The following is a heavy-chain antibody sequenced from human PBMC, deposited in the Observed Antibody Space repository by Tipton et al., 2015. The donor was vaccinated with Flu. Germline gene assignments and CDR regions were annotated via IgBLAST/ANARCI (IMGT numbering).Heavy chain of an antibody. V-gene: IGHV1-46*01. J-gene: IGHJ5*02. D-gene: IGHD2-2*01. Sequence: QMQLVQSGAEVKKPGASVRVSCKASEYTFTRYYIHWVRQAPGQGLEWMGIINPSGGSTIYAQKFQGRVTMSRDTSTSTVYMELNSLRSEDTAVDCCATAPAWEAVDPAARGWFDPGGQGTLVTVPS. CDR2: INPSGGST. CDR1: EYTFTRYY. CDR3: ATAPAWEAVDPAARGWFDP.